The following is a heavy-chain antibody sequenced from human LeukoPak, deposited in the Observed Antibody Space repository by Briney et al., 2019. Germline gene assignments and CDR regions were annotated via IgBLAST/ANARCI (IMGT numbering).Heavy chain of an antibody. CDR3: ARNGLQAVVNAANWFDP. Sequence: GGSLRLSCAASGFTFSSYAMSWVRQAPGKGLEWVSSISSSSSYIYYADSVKGRFTISRDNAKNSLYLQMNSLRAEDTAVYYCARNGLQAVVNAANWFDPWGQGTLVTVSS. D-gene: IGHD4-23*01. J-gene: IGHJ5*02. CDR1: GFTFSSYA. V-gene: IGHV3-21*01. CDR2: ISSSSSYI.